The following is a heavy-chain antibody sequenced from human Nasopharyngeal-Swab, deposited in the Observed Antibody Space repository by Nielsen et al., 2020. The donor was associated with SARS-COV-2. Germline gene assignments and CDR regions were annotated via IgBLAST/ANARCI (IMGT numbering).Heavy chain of an antibody. Sequence: GESLKISCAASGFTFSNYWMSWVRQAPGKGLEWVANIKQDGSENYYVDSMRGRITISRDNAKNSLYIQMNSLRAEDTAVYYCARDGSRFLEWLLAYYFDYWGQGALVTVSS. CDR3: ARDGSRFLEWLLAYYFDY. D-gene: IGHD3-3*01. J-gene: IGHJ4*02. CDR2: IKQDGSEN. CDR1: GFTFSNYW. V-gene: IGHV3-7*03.